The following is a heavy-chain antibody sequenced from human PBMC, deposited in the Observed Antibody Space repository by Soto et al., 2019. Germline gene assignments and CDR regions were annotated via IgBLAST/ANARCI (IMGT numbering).Heavy chain of an antibody. CDR2: IYYSGST. CDR3: ARLRYRDSGSANWFDP. V-gene: IGHV4-59*08. CDR1: GGPISSYY. Sequence: PSETLSLTCTVSGGPISSYYWSWIRQPPGKGLEWIGYIYYSGSTNYNPSLKSRVTISVDTSKNQFSLKLSSVTAADTAVYYCARLRYRDSGSANWFDPWGQGTLVTVSS. J-gene: IGHJ5*02. D-gene: IGHD3-10*01.